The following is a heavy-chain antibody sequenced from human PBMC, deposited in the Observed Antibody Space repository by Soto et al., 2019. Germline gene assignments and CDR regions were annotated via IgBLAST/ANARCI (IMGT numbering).Heavy chain of an antibody. J-gene: IGHJ6*02. V-gene: IGHV3-21*01. CDR3: TRDLAAATSYGMDV. CDR1: GFTFSPYT. Sequence: EGSLRLSCAASGFTFSPYTMNWVRQAPGKGLEWVSSISSRSSYIYYADSVKGRFTISRDNAKNSLYLLMNSLRAEDTAVYYCTRDLAAATSYGMDVWGQGTTVTVSS. CDR2: ISSRSSYI. D-gene: IGHD6-13*01.